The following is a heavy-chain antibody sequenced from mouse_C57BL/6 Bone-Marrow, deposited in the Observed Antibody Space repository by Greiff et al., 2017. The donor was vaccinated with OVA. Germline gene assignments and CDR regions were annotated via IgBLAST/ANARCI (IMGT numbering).Heavy chain of an antibody. CDR3: ARSPLTTVVARLDY. CDR2: LTPSNGGP. CDR1: GYPFTSYW. D-gene: IGHD1-1*01. Sequence: QVQLQQPGTELVKPGASVKLSCKASGYPFTSYWMHWVKQRPGQGLEWIGNLTPSNGGPNYNEKFKSKATLTVDKSSSKAYMQLSSLTSEDSAIYYCARSPLTTVVARLDYGGQGTTRTVSS. J-gene: IGHJ2*01. V-gene: IGHV1-53*01.